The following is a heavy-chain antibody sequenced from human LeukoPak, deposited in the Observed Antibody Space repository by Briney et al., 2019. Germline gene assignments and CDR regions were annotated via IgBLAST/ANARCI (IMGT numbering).Heavy chain of an antibody. D-gene: IGHD6-25*01. Sequence: SETLSLTCTVSGGSISSYYWSWLRQPPGKGLEWIGYIYYSGSTNYNPSLESRVTISVDTSKNQFSLKVSSVTAADTAVYYCARLGQRNAFDIWGKGTMVTVS. V-gene: IGHV4-59*01. J-gene: IGHJ3*02. CDR2: IYYSGST. CDR1: GGSISSYY. CDR3: ARLGQRNAFDI.